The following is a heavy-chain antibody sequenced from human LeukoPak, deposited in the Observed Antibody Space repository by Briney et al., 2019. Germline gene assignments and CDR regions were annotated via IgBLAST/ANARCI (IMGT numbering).Heavy chain of an antibody. J-gene: IGHJ5*02. D-gene: IGHD2-2*01. V-gene: IGHV3-7*01. CDR1: GFTFSSYW. CDR3: ARDDCSSISCYHNWFDP. Sequence: GGSLRLSCAASGFTFSSYWMSWVRQAPGEGLEWVANIKQDGSEKYYVDSVKGRFTISRDNAKNSLYPQMNSLRAEDTAVYYCARDDCSSISCYHNWFDPWGQGTLVTVSS. CDR2: IKQDGSEK.